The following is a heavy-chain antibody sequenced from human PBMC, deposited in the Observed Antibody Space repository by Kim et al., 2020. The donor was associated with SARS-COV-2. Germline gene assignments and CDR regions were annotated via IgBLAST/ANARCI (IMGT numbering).Heavy chain of an antibody. CDR1: GGSFSGYY. CDR3: ARESVITFGGVFVTSFDY. Sequence: SETLSLTCAVYGGSFSGYYWSWIRQPPGKGLEWIGEINHSGSTNYNPSLKSRVTISVDTSKNQFSLKLSSVTAADTAVYYCARESVITFGGVFVTSFDYWGQGTLVTVSS. CDR2: INHSGST. D-gene: IGHD3-16*02. V-gene: IGHV4-34*01. J-gene: IGHJ4*02.